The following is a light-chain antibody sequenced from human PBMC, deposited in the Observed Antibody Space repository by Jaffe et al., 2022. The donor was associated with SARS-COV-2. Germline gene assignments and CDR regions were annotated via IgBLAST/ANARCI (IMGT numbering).Light chain of an antibody. J-gene: IGKJ2*01. V-gene: IGKV2-24*01. CDR2: KVS. CDR3: MQATKFPPS. CDR1: EDLLHRDGATY. Sequence: EIVMTQTPLSSPVTLGQPASISCRSSEDLLHRDGATYLSWLHQRPGQPPRLLIFKVSKRLSGVPDRFSGSGAGTDFTLKISRVEAEDVGVYYCMQATKFPPSFGQGTKLETK.